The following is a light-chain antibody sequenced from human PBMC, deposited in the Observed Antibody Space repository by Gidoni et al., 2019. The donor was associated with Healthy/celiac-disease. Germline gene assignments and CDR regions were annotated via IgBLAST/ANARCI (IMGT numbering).Light chain of an antibody. Sequence: DIQMTQSPSTLSASVGDRVTITCRASQSISSWLAWYQPKPGKAPKLLIYDASSLESGVPSGFSGSGSGTEFTLTISSLQPDDFATYYCQQYNSYSRTFGQXTKVEIK. J-gene: IGKJ1*01. CDR1: QSISSW. CDR3: QQYNSYSRT. CDR2: DAS. V-gene: IGKV1-5*01.